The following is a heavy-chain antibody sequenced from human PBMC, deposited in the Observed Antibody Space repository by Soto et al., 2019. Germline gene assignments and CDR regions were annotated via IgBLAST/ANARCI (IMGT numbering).Heavy chain of an antibody. CDR3: ARDGRLLWFGELLDYYGMDV. CDR1: GFTFISYS. Sequence: PGGSLRLSCAASGFTFISYSMNWVRQAPGKGLEWVSSISSSSSYIYYADSVKGRFTISRDNAKNSLYLQMNSLRAEDTAVYYCARDGRLLWFGELLDYYGMDVWGQGTTVTVSS. CDR2: ISSSSSYI. J-gene: IGHJ6*02. D-gene: IGHD3-10*01. V-gene: IGHV3-21*01.